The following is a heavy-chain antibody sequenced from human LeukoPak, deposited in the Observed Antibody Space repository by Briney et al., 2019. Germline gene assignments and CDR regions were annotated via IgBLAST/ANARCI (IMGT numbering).Heavy chain of an antibody. CDR3: ARGPVRDDGNSYYYGLDA. CDR2: IHHRAGT. CDR1: GFTFSSYA. Sequence: PGGSLRLSCAASGFTFSSYAMSWVRQAPGKGLEWIGEIHHRAGTNYNPSLKSRVTISADTSKNQFSLTLTSVTAADTAVFYSARGPVRDDGNSYYYGLDAWGQGTTVTVSS. D-gene: IGHD5-24*01. V-gene: IGHV4-34*01. J-gene: IGHJ6*02.